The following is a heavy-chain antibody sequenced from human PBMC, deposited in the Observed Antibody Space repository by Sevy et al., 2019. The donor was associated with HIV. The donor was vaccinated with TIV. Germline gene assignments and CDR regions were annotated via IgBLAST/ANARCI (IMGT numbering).Heavy chain of an antibody. V-gene: IGHV1-2*02. CDR1: GHTSSYYY. J-gene: IGHJ4*02. CDR3: ATEYSYDY. D-gene: IGHD4-4*01. Sequence: ASVKVSCKASGHTSSYYYIQWVRQAPGQGLEWMGWINSKSGATSYPQKFQGRVTMTSDTSISSAYMELSRLRSDDTAVYYCATEYSYDYWGQGALVTVSS. CDR2: INSKSGAT.